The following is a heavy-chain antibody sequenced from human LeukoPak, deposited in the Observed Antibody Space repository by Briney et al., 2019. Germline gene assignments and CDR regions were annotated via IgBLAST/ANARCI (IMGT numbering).Heavy chain of an antibody. CDR3: ARDDPTFGYSSDYYYGMDV. V-gene: IGHV1-69*13. CDR2: IIPIFGTA. Sequence: GASVKVSCKASGYTFTNYDFNWMRQATGQGLEWMGGIIPIFGTANYAQKFQGRVTITADESTSTAYMKLSSLRSEDTAVYYCARDDPTFGYSSDYYYGMDVWGQGTTVTVSS. CDR1: GYTFTNYD. J-gene: IGHJ6*02. D-gene: IGHD5-18*01.